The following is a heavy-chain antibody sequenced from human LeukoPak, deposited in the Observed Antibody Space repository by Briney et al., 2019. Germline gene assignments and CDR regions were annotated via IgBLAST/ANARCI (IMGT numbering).Heavy chain of an antibody. V-gene: IGHV4-34*01. CDR2: INHSGST. CDR1: GGSFSGYY. Sequence: PSETLSLTCAVYGGSFSGYYWSWIRQPPGKGLEWIGEINHSGSTNYNPSLKSRVTISVDTSKNQFSLKLSSVTAADTAVYYCARGPILAWRNYDFWSGYYSNYGMDVWGQGTTVTVSS. CDR3: ARGPILAWRNYDFWSGYYSNYGMDV. J-gene: IGHJ6*02. D-gene: IGHD3-3*01.